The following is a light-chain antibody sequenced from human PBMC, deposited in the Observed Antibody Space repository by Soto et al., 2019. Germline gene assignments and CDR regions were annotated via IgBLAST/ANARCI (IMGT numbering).Light chain of an antibody. V-gene: IGKV1-39*01. CDR3: QQRYSTPPGT. Sequence: DIQMTQSPSSLSASVGDRVTITCRASQSISTYLIWYQQKPGKAPKLLIYATSSLQSGVPSRFSGSGSGTDFTLTISRLQPEDFATYHCQQRYSTPPGTFGQGTKVDIK. CDR1: QSISTY. CDR2: ATS. J-gene: IGKJ1*01.